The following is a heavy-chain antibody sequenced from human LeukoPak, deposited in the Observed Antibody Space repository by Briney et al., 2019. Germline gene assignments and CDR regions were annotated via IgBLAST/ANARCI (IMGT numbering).Heavy chain of an antibody. V-gene: IGHV3-66*02. Sequence: PGGSLRLSCAASGFTVSSNYMRWVRQAPGKGLEWVSVIYSGGSTYHADSVMGRLTISRDNSNNMLYLQMNGLRVEDTSLYYCGSSGSYNPLFDYWGQGTLVTVSS. CDR1: GFTVSSNY. D-gene: IGHD1-26*01. CDR2: IYSGGST. J-gene: IGHJ4*02. CDR3: GSSGSYNPLFDY.